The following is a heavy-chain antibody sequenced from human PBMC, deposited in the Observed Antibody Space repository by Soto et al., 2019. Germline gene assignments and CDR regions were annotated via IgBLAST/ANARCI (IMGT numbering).Heavy chain of an antibody. D-gene: IGHD3-10*01. CDR3: ARDWARGLAMDKGAVDYYGMDV. V-gene: IGHV1-69*13. CDR2: IIPIFGTA. J-gene: IGHJ6*02. CDR1: GGTFSSYA. Sequence: SVKVSCKASGGTFSSYAISWVRQAPGQGLEWMGGIIPIFGTANYAQKFQGRVTITADESTSTAYMELSSLRSEDTAVYYCARDWARGLAMDKGAVDYYGMDVWGQGTTVIVSS.